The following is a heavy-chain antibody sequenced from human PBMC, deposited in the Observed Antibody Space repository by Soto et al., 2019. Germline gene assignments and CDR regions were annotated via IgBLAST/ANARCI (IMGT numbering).Heavy chain of an antibody. CDR1: GNTGSSNSAT. V-gene: IGHV6-1*01. J-gene: IGHJ3*02. CDR2: TYYRSNWYN. CDR3: AHSSDWDPREAFDI. Sequence: SQTLTLTCATSGNTGSSNSATWNWIRQSPSRGLEWLGKTYYRSNWYNDYAVSVKSRITINPDTSKNQFSLHLTSVTPEDTAVNYCAHSSDWDPREAFDIWGQGTVVTVSS. D-gene: IGHD6-19*01.